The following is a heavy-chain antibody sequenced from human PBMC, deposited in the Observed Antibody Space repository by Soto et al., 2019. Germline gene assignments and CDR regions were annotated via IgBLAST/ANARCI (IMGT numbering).Heavy chain of an antibody. V-gene: IGHV1-2*02. D-gene: IGHD5-18*01. J-gene: IGHJ6*02. Sequence: AASVKVSCKASGYTFTGYYMHWVRQAPGQGLEWMGWINPNSGGTSYAQKFQGRVTMTRDTSISTAYMELSRLRSDDTAVYYCATSGYSYGYYYYYGMDVWGQGTTVTVSS. CDR2: INPNSGGT. CDR3: ATSGYSYGYYYYYGMDV. CDR1: GYTFTGYY.